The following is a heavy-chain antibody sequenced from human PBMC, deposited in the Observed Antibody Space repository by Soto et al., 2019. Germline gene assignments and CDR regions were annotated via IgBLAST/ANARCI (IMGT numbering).Heavy chain of an antibody. Sequence: GESLKISCKGSGYNFNNYWIGWVRQMPGEGLEWMAMIYPGDSTIRYSPSSQGQVTISADRSTSTAYLQWSSLKASDTAMYYCARHRGDCSSTNCHYRSVYWGQRTQVTVSS. CDR3: ARHRGDCSSTNCHYRSVY. CDR1: GYNFNNYW. CDR2: IYPGDSTI. V-gene: IGHV5-51*01. D-gene: IGHD2-2*01. J-gene: IGHJ4*02.